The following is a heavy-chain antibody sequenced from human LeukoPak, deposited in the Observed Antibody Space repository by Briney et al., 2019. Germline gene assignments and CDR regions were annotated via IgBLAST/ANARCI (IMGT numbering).Heavy chain of an antibody. CDR3: ASLGYCSSTSCYRYYYYVDV. V-gene: IGHV4-34*01. CDR2: INHSGST. Sequence: SETLSLTCAVYGGSFSGYYWSWIRQPPGKGLEWIGEINHSGSTNYNPSLKSRVTISVDTSKNQFSLKLSSATAADTAVYYCASLGYCSSTSCYRYYYYVDVWGKGTTVTVSS. CDR1: GGSFSGYY. D-gene: IGHD2-2*03. J-gene: IGHJ6*03.